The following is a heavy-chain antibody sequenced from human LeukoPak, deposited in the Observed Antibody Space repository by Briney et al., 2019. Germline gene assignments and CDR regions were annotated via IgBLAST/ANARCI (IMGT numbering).Heavy chain of an antibody. V-gene: IGHV3-66*01. D-gene: IGHD1-14*01. CDR1: GFIFSSYS. CDR2: TYSGDTT. J-gene: IGHJ4*02. Sequence: GGSLRLSCAASGFIFSSYSMNWVRQAPGKGLEWVSITYSGDTTYYADSVKGRFIISRDDSKNTLSLQMNDLRVEDTAVYYCARERPDSRNLDSWGRGALVTVSS. CDR3: ARERPDSRNLDS.